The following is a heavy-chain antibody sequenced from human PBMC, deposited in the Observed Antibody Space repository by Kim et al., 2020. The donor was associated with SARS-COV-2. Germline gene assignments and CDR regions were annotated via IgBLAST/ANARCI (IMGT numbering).Heavy chain of an antibody. CDR2: ISSSSSYI. D-gene: IGHD6-19*01. CDR3: ARDNTGWYGGWFDP. CDR1: GFTFSSYS. Sequence: GGSLRLSCAASGFTFSSYSMNWVRQAPGKGLEWVSSISSSSSYIYYADSVKGRFTISRDNAKNSLYLQMNSLRAEDTAVYYCARDNTGWYGGWFDPWGQGTLVTVSS. J-gene: IGHJ5*02. V-gene: IGHV3-21*01.